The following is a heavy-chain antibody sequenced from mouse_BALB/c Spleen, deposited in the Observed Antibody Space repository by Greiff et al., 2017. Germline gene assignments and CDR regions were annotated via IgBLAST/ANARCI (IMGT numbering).Heavy chain of an antibody. V-gene: IGHV2-2*02. J-gene: IGHJ4*01. CDR2: IWSGGST. Sequence: VQLQQSGPGLVQPSQSLSITCTVSGFSLTSYGVHWVRQSPGKGLEWLGVIWSGGSTDYNAAFISRLSISKDNSKSQVFFKMNSLQANDTAIYYCARRGLLGGYYYAMDYWGQGTSVTVSS. D-gene: IGHD2-3*01. CDR1: GFSLTSYG. CDR3: ARRGLLGGYYYAMDY.